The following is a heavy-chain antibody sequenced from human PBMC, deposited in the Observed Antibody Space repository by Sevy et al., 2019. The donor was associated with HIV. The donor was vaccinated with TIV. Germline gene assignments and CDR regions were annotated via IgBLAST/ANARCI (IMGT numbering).Heavy chain of an antibody. V-gene: IGHV3-21*01. CDR3: ARDRYYDSLTGYSPLYYGMDV. CDR2: ISSSSSYI. D-gene: IGHD3-9*01. Sequence: GGSLRLSCAASGFTFSSYSMNWVRQAPGKGLEWVSSISSSSSYIYYADSVKGRFTISRDNAKNSLYLQMNSLRAEDTAVYYCARDRYYDSLTGYSPLYYGMDVWGQWTTVTVSS. CDR1: GFTFSSYS. J-gene: IGHJ6*02.